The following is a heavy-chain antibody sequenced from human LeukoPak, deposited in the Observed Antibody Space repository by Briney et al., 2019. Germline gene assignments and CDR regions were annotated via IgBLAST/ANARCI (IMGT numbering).Heavy chain of an antibody. CDR1: GFTFNNAW. D-gene: IGHD4-17*01. Sequence: PGGSLRLSCAASGFTFNNAWMSWVRQAPGKGLEWVGRIKSKTDGGTTDYAAPVKGRFTISRDDSKNTLYLQMNSLKTEDTAVYYCTTTDYGGYVWQNWFDPWGQGTLVTVSS. CDR2: IKSKTDGGTT. CDR3: TTTDYGGYVWQNWFDP. J-gene: IGHJ5*02. V-gene: IGHV3-15*01.